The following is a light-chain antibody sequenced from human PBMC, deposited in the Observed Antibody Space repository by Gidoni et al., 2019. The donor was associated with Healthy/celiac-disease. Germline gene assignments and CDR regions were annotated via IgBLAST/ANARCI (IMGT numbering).Light chain of an antibody. Sequence: IVITPSPLSLPVTPGEPASISCRSSQSLLHSNGYNYLDWYLQKPGQSPQLLIYLGSNRASGVPDRFSGSGSGTDFTLKISRVEAEDVGVYYCMQALQTVFTFGPGTKVDIK. CDR2: LGS. CDR1: QSLLHSNGYNY. J-gene: IGKJ3*01. V-gene: IGKV2-28*01. CDR3: MQALQTVFT.